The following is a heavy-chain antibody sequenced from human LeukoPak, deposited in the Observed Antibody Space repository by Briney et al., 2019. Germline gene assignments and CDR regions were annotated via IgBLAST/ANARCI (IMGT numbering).Heavy chain of an antibody. Sequence: GGSLRLSCAASGFTFSSYSMNWVRQAPGKGLEWVSYISSSSSTIYYADSVKGRFTISRDNAKNSLYLQMNSLRVEDTAVYYCARARYMDVWGKGTTVTVSS. CDR2: ISSSSSTI. J-gene: IGHJ6*03. V-gene: IGHV3-48*01. CDR3: ARARYMDV. CDR1: GFTFSSYS.